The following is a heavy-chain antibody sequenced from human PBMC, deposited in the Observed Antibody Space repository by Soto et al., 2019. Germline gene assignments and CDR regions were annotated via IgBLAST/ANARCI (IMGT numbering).Heavy chain of an antibody. D-gene: IGHD5-12*01. CDR2: ISSSSSTI. Sequence: GGSLRLSCAASGFTFSSYSMNWVRQAPGKGLEWVSYISSSSSTIYYADSVKGRFTISRDNAKNSLYLQMNSLRAEDTAVYYCARDRVATDLYYFDYWGQGTLVTVSS. CDR1: GFTFSSYS. J-gene: IGHJ4*02. CDR3: ARDRVATDLYYFDY. V-gene: IGHV3-48*01.